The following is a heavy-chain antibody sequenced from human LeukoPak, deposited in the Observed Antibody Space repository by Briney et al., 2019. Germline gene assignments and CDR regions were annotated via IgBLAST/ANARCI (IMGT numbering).Heavy chain of an antibody. CDR1: GGSISSYY. D-gene: IGHD4-23*01. Sequence: SETLSLTCTVSGGSISSYYWSWIRQPPGKGLEWLGFIYTSGSTNYNTSLKSRLTISVDTSKNHFSLKLSSVTAADTAVYYCARSAPVAPYAFDYWGQGTLVTVSS. J-gene: IGHJ4*02. CDR2: IYTSGST. CDR3: ARSAPVAPYAFDY. V-gene: IGHV4-4*09.